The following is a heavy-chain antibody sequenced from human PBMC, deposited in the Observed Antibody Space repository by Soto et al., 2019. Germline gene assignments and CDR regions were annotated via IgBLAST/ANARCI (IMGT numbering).Heavy chain of an antibody. CDR3: VHRAGLQGNWNGGYFDY. CDR1: GFSLSTNGVG. V-gene: IGHV2-5*02. D-gene: IGHD1-1*01. CDR2: IYWDDDK. Sequence: QITLKESGPTRVKPTQTLTLTCTFSGFSLSTNGVGVGWIRQPPGKALERLALIYWDDDKRYSPSLSNRLTITKDTPENQVVLTMTNMDPGDTATYFCVHRAGLQGNWNGGYFDYWGQGALVTVSS. J-gene: IGHJ4*02.